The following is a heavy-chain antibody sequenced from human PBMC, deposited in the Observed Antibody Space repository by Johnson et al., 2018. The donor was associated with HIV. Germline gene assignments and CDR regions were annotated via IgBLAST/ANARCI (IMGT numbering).Heavy chain of an antibody. V-gene: IGHV3-30*18. CDR3: AKERGTYYVVDSFDI. CDR1: GFTFSSYG. CDR2: ISYDGSNK. D-gene: IGHD1-26*01. Sequence: QEQLVESGGGVVQPGRSLRLSCAASGFTFSSYGMAWVRQAPGKGLEWVAVISYDGSNKYYADSVKGRFTISRDNSKNTLYLQMNSLRAEDTAVYYCAKERGTYYVVDSFDIWGQGTMVTVSS. J-gene: IGHJ3*02.